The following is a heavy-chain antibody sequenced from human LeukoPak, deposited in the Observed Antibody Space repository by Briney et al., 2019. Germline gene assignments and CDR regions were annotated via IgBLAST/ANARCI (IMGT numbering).Heavy chain of an antibody. D-gene: IGHD6-19*01. Sequence: SETLSLTCTVSNGSISSYYWSWIRQPAGKGLEWVGRIHASGSTNYNPSLKSRVTMSVDTPKNQFSLKLSSVTAADTAIYFCARGDRAVAGAWGWFDPWGQGTLVTVSS. V-gene: IGHV4-4*07. CDR3: ARGDRAVAGAWGWFDP. CDR2: IHASGST. CDR1: NGSISSYY. J-gene: IGHJ5*02.